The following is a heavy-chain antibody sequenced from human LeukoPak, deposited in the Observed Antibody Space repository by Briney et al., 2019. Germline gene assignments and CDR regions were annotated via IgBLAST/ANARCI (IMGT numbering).Heavy chain of an antibody. CDR3: ARESPVAAVGRSWFDP. V-gene: IGHV3-23*01. D-gene: IGHD6-13*01. CDR1: GFTCSSYA. CDR2: ISGGGVTT. J-gene: IGHJ5*02. Sequence: GGSLRLSCAASGFTCSSYAMSWVRQAPGKGLEWVSTISGGGVTTYYADSVKGRLTISRDNSKNTVSLQMNSLRDDDTAVYFCARESPVAAVGRSWFDPWGQGTLVTVSS.